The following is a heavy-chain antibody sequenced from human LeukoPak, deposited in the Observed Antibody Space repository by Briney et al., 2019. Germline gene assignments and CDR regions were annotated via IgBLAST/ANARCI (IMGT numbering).Heavy chain of an antibody. CDR2: ISSSSSTI. CDR1: GFTFSSYS. J-gene: IGHJ3*02. V-gene: IGHV3-48*01. D-gene: IGHD3-16*01. Sequence: GGSLRLSCAASGFTFSSYSMNWVRQAPGKGLEWVSYISSSSSTIYYADSVKGRFTISRDNAKNSLYLQMNSLRAEDTAVYLCARGVPAAGGAFDIWGQGTMVTVSS. CDR3: ARGVPAAGGAFDI.